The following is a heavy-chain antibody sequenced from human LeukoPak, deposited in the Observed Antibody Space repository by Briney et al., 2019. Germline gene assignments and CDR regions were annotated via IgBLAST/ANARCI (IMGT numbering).Heavy chain of an antibody. Sequence: PSETLSLTCTVSGGSIRSYYWSWIRQPPGKGLEWIGCIYYSGSTKYNPSLKSLVTISVDTSKNQFSLKLSSVTAADTAMYYCARAGSYNYAMGFWGQGTLVTVSS. D-gene: IGHD5-18*01. J-gene: IGHJ4*02. CDR3: ARAGSYNYAMGF. CDR1: GGSIRSYY. V-gene: IGHV4-59*01. CDR2: IYYSGST.